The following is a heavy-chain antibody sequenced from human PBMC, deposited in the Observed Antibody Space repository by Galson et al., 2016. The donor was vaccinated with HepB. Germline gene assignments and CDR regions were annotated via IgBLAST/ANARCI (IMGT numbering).Heavy chain of an antibody. D-gene: IGHD7-27*01. CDR1: GGSFSGYY. Sequence: ETLSLTCAVYGGSFSGYYWTWIRQPPGQGLEWIGEIHHSGGTKYNPSLKSRVAISLDTSENQFSLNLRSVTAADTATYYCARGLGTFDPWGQGTLVTVSS. CDR3: ARGLGTFDP. CDR2: IHHSGGT. V-gene: IGHV4-34*01. J-gene: IGHJ5*02.